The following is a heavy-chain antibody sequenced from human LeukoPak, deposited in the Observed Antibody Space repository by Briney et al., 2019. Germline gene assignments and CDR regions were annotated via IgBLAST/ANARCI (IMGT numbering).Heavy chain of an antibody. D-gene: IGHD4-11*01. CDR1: GYTFTGYF. Sequence: ASVNVSCKASGYTFTGYFMHWVRQAPGQGLEWMGWINPNSGGTNYAQKFQGRVTMTRDTSISTAYMELSRLRSDDTAVYYCARGAYSNYVDYYYTDVWGKGTTVTVSS. J-gene: IGHJ6*03. V-gene: IGHV1-2*02. CDR2: INPNSGGT. CDR3: ARGAYSNYVDYYYTDV.